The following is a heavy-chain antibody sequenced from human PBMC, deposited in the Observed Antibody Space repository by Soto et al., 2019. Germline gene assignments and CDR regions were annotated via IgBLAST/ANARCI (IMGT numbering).Heavy chain of an antibody. CDR3: ARDGEQQPVVLPYYYYYGIDV. Sequence: QVQLVESGGGVVQPGRSLRLSCAASGFTFSSYAMHWVRQAPGKGLEWVAVISYDGSNKYYADSVKGRFTISRDNSKNTLYLQMNSLRAEDTAVYYCARDGEQQPVVLPYYYYYGIDVWGQGTTVTVSS. J-gene: IGHJ6*02. D-gene: IGHD6-13*01. CDR2: ISYDGSNK. CDR1: GFTFSSYA. V-gene: IGHV3-30-3*01.